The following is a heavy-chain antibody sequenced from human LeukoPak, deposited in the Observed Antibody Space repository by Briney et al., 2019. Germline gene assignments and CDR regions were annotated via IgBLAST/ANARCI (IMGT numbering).Heavy chain of an antibody. CDR1: GGSISSSNW. CDR3: ARFKSQWLVQIDY. CDR2: IYHSGST. V-gene: IGHV4-4*02. Sequence: SETLSLTCAVSGGSISSSNWWSWVRQPPGKGLEWIGEIYHSGSTNYNPSLKSRVTISVDKSKNQFSLKLSSVTAADTAVYYCARFKSQWLVQIDYWGQGTLVTVSS. J-gene: IGHJ4*02. D-gene: IGHD6-19*01.